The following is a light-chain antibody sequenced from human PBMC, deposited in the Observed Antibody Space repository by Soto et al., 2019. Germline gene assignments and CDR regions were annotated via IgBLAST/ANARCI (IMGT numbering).Light chain of an antibody. J-gene: IGKJ5*01. CDR2: AAS. V-gene: IGKV1-9*01. CDR3: QQLFDSPIT. CDR1: QVISTS. Sequence: HTPPFLCPCIGDSVTTTCRASQVISTSLALYQVKPGKAPKLLIYAASTLESGVPSRFSATVSGTEFSLTITILQPEDFATYYCQQLFDSPITFGQGTRLEI.